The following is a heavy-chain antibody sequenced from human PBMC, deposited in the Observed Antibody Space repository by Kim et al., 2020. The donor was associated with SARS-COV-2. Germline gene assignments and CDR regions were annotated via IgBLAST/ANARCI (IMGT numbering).Heavy chain of an antibody. CDR2: IWYDGSNK. V-gene: IGHV3-33*01. CDR3: ARDGNGIVGATNAFDI. D-gene: IGHD1-26*01. Sequence: GGSLRLSCAASGFTFSSYGMHWVRQAPGKGLEWVAVIWYDGSNKYYADSVKGRFTISRDNSKNTLYLQMNSLRAEDTAVYYCARDGNGIVGATNAFDIWGQGTMVTVSS. J-gene: IGHJ3*02. CDR1: GFTFSSYG.